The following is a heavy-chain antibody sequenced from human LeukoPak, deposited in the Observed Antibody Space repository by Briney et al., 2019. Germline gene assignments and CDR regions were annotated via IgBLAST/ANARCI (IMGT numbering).Heavy chain of an antibody. CDR2: IKQDGSEK. CDR3: ARRGSVAAGYFDY. Sequence: GGSLRLSCAASGFTFSSYWMSWVRQAPGKGLEWVANIKQDGSEKYYVDSVKGRFTISRDNAKNSLYLQMNSLRAEGTAVYYCARRGSVAAGYFDYWGQGTLVTVSS. V-gene: IGHV3-7*01. D-gene: IGHD6-13*01. J-gene: IGHJ4*02. CDR1: GFTFSSYW.